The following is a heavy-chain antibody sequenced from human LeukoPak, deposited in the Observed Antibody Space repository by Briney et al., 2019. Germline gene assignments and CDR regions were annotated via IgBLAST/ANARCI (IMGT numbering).Heavy chain of an antibody. Sequence: PGGSLRLSCAASGFTFSSYAMHWVRQAPGKGLEWVAVISYDGSNKYYADSVKGRLTISRDNSKNTLYLQMNSLRAEDTAVYYCARESGPLGYWGQGTLVTVSS. J-gene: IGHJ4*02. CDR3: ARESGPLGY. D-gene: IGHD1-26*01. CDR2: ISYDGSNK. V-gene: IGHV3-30-3*01. CDR1: GFTFSSYA.